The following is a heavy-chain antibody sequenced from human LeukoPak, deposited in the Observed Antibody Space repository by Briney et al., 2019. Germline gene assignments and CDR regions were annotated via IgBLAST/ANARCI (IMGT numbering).Heavy chain of an antibody. CDR3: ARDSHVLRFLEWLRNSDAFDI. D-gene: IGHD3-3*01. V-gene: IGHV3-7*01. CDR2: IKQDGSEK. Sequence: PGGSLRLSCAASGFTFSSYSMNWVRQAPGKGLEWVANIKQDGSEKYYVDSVKGRFTISRDNAKNSLYLQMNSLRAEDTAVYYCARDSHVLRFLEWLRNSDAFDIWGQGTMVTVSS. CDR1: GFTFSSYS. J-gene: IGHJ3*02.